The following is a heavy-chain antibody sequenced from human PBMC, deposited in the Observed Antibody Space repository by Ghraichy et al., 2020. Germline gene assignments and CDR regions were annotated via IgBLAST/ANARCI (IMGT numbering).Heavy chain of an antibody. CDR1: GFTFSSYG. CDR2: IWYDGSNK. D-gene: IGHD2-2*01. Sequence: GGSLRLSCAASGFTFSSYGMHWVRQAPGKGLEWVAVIWYDGSNKYYADSVKGRFTISRDNSKNTLYLQMNSLRAEDTAVYYCARVIRSVYCSSTSCLENYYYGMDVWGQGTTVTVSS. V-gene: IGHV3-33*08. CDR3: ARVIRSVYCSSTSCLENYYYGMDV. J-gene: IGHJ6*02.